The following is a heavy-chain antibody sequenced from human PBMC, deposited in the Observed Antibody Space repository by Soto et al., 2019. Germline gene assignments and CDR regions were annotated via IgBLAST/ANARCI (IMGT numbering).Heavy chain of an antibody. D-gene: IGHD2-2*01. CDR1: GFTFSSYE. Sequence: EVQLVESGGGLVQPGGSLRLSCEASGFTFSSYEMNWVRQAPGKGQEWVSYISSSGSTIYYADSVKGRFTISRDNAKNSLYLQMNSLRAEDTAVYYCARDGRVRASWVVPAATTRFDPWGQGTLVTVSS. V-gene: IGHV3-48*03. CDR2: ISSSGSTI. J-gene: IGHJ5*02. CDR3: ARDGRVRASWVVPAATTRFDP.